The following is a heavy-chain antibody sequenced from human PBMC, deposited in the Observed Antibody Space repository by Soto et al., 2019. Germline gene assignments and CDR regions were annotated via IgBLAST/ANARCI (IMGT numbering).Heavy chain of an antibody. CDR1: GFTFRSSA. J-gene: IGHJ4*02. CDR3: AKRWSNRFLEPRDYFDY. Sequence: HPGGSLRLSCAASGFTFRSSAMSWVRQAPGKGLEWVSVISGSGDNTYHADSVKGRFTISRDNAKNTLYLQMNSLRAEDTAIYYRAKRWSNRFLEPRDYFDYWGQGTLVTVSS. V-gene: IGHV3-23*01. CDR2: ISGSGDNT. D-gene: IGHD3-3*01.